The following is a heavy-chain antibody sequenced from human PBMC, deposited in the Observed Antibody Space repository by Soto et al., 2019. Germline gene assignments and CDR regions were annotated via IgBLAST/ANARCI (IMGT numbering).Heavy chain of an antibody. Sequence: QVQLVQSGAEVKESGASVKVSCKASGYTFTGYDIHWVRQAPGQGLEWVGEISPKSGGTRYAQKFQGRVTMTKDTSINTVYMELSNLSPDDTAVYYCGRGRSGELVVFYWGQGTLVTVHS. CDR1: GYTFTGYD. V-gene: IGHV1-2*02. J-gene: IGHJ4*02. D-gene: IGHD1-7*01. CDR3: GRGRSGELVVFY. CDR2: ISPKSGGT.